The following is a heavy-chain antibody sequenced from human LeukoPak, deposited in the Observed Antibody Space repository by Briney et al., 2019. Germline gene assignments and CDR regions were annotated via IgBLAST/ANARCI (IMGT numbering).Heavy chain of an antibody. CDR2: LSGTGTTI. Sequence: GGSLRLSCAASGFTFKSYGMNWVRQAPGKGLEWLSALSGTGTTIDYADSVKGRFTISRDNSKNTLYLQMNSLRAEDTAVYYCVKVAPSDYYDTTGYWGDHWGQGTLVTVSS. D-gene: IGHD3-22*01. J-gene: IGHJ4*02. CDR1: GFTFKSYG. V-gene: IGHV3-23*01. CDR3: VKVAPSDYYDTTGYWGDH.